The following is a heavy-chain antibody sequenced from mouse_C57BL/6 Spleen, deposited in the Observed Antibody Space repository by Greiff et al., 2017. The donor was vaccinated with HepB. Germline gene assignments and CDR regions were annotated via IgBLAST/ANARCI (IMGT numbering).Heavy chain of an antibody. J-gene: IGHJ2*01. D-gene: IGHD2-5*01. V-gene: IGHV1-59*01. CDR3: ARRYSTLDY. CDR2: IDPSDSYT. CDR1: GYTFTSYW. Sequence: QVQLQQPGAELVRPGTSVKLSCKASGYTFTSYWMHWVKQTPGQGLEWIGVIDPSDSYTHYNQKFKGKATLTVDTSSSTAYMQLSSLTSEDSAVYYCARRYSTLDYWGQGTTLTGSS.